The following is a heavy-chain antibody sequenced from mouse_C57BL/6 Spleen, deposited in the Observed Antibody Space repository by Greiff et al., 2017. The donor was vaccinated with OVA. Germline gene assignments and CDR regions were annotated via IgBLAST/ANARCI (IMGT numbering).Heavy chain of an antibody. V-gene: IGHV1-26*01. CDR3: ARARHDWYFDV. Sequence: EVQLQQSGPELVKPGASVKISCKASGYTFTDYYMNWVKQSHGKSLEWIGDINPNNGGTSYNQKFKGKATLTVDKSSSTAYMELRSLTSEDSAVYYCARARHDWYFDVWGTGTTVTVSS. CDR2: INPNNGGT. J-gene: IGHJ1*03. D-gene: IGHD2-12*01. CDR1: GYTFTDYY.